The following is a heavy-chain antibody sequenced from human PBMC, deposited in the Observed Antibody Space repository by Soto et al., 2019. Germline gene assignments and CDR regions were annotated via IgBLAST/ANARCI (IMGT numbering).Heavy chain of an antibody. CDR3: ARVPSDEGGFEELSYYYGLDV. J-gene: IGHJ6*02. D-gene: IGHD3-10*01. Sequence: EVQLVESGGGLVQPGGSLRLSCAASGFTFSSYDMHWVRQPPGKGLEWVSGIATAGDTYYADSVKCRFTSSRENAKNSFYLQMNSLRAEDTAVYYCARVPSDEGGFEELSYYYGLDVWGQGTTVTVSS. CDR2: IATAGDT. V-gene: IGHV3-13*01. CDR1: GFTFSSYD.